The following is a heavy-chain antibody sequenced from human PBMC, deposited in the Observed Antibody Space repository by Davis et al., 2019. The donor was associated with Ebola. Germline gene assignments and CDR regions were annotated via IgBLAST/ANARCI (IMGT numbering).Heavy chain of an antibody. Sequence: PGGSLRLSCAASGFTFSSYAMHWVRQAPGKGLEWVAVISYDGSNKYYADSVKGRLTISRDNSKNTLYLQMNSLRAEDTAVYYCARDQRWYGGGDYWGQGTLVTVSS. CDR3: ARDQRWYGGGDY. J-gene: IGHJ4*02. CDR1: GFTFSSYA. V-gene: IGHV3-30-3*01. CDR2: ISYDGSNK. D-gene: IGHD5-24*01.